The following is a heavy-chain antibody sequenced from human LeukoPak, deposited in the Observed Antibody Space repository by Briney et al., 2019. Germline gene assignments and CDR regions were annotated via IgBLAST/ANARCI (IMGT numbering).Heavy chain of an antibody. CDR1: GYSFTSYW. D-gene: IGHD6-19*01. Sequence: GESLKISCKGSGYSFTSYWIGWVRQMPGKGLEWMGIIYPGDSDTRYSPSLQGQVTISADKSISTAYLQWSSLKASDTAMYYCASLPVPAGGHPSSGWYYFDYWGQGTLVTVSS. CDR2: IYPGDSDT. CDR3: ASLPVPAGGHPSSGWYYFDY. J-gene: IGHJ4*02. V-gene: IGHV5-51*01.